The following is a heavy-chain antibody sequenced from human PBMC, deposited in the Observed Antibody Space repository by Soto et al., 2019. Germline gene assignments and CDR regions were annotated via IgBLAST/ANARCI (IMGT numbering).Heavy chain of an antibody. CDR2: INHSGST. Sequence: PSETLSLTCAVYGGSFSGYYWSWIRQPPGKGLEWIGEINHSGSTNYNPSLKSRVTISVDTSKNQFSLKLSSVTAADTAVYYCAREREYYDILTGYYRATFDYWGQGTLVTVSS. J-gene: IGHJ4*02. V-gene: IGHV4-34*01. CDR1: GGSFSGYY. D-gene: IGHD3-9*01. CDR3: AREREYYDILTGYYRATFDY.